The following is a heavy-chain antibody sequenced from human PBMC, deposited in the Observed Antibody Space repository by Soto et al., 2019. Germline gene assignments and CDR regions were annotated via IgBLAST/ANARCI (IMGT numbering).Heavy chain of an antibody. CDR1: GGSISSGGYY. V-gene: IGHV4-31*03. J-gene: IGHJ6*02. CDR2: IYYSGST. CDR3: ASSSTSLGMDV. Sequence: SETLSLTCTVSGGSISSGGYYWSWIRQHPGKGLEWIGYIYYSGSTYYNPSLKSRVTISVDTSKNQFSLKLSSVTAADTAVYYYASSSTSLGMDVWGQGTTVTVSS. D-gene: IGHD2-2*01.